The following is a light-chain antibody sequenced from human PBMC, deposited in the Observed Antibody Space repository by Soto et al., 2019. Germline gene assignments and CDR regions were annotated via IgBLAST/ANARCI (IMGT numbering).Light chain of an antibody. V-gene: IGKV1-39*01. CDR2: VAS. CDR3: QQSFSTPPWT. J-gene: IGKJ1*01. Sequence: DIQLTQSPSSLSASVGDTVTITCRASQSISRYLSWYQQKPGKAPDLLIYVASSLQSGVPSRFSGSGSGTEFTLTISSLQPEESATYYCQQSFSTPPWTFGQGTKVEIK. CDR1: QSISRY.